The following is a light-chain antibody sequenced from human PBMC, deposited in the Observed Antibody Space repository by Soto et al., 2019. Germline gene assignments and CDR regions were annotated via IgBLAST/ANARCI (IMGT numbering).Light chain of an antibody. V-gene: IGKV1-5*01. Sequence: DIQMTQSPSTLSASVGDRVTLTCRASQSLNSLLAWYQQKPGRAPKLLIYDASTLESGVPSRFSGSGSGTEFTLTISSLQTDDFATYYCQQYNSYSSWTFGQGTKGDIK. CDR2: DAS. J-gene: IGKJ1*01. CDR1: QSLNSL. CDR3: QQYNSYSSWT.